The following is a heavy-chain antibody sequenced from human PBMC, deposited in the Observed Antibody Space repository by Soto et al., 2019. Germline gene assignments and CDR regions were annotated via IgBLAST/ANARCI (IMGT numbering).Heavy chain of an antibody. Sequence: SSETLSLTCTVSGGSISSGGYSWTWIRQHPGKGLEWIGYIYYSGSTYYKPSLKSRVTISVDTSKNQFSLKLSSVTAADTAVYYCARDNPATYGMDVWGQGTTVTVSS. D-gene: IGHD1-26*01. V-gene: IGHV4-31*03. CDR2: IYYSGST. J-gene: IGHJ6*02. CDR3: ARDNPATYGMDV. CDR1: GGSISSGGYS.